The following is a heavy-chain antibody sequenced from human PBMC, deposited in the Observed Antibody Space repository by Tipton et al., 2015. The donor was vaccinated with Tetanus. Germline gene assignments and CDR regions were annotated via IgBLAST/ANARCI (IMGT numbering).Heavy chain of an antibody. Sequence: SLRLSCAASGFTFDDYAMHWVRQAPGKGLEWVSGISWNSGSIGYADSVKGRFTISRDNAKNSLYLQMNSLRAEDTALYYCAKDIGITGTLMNAFDIWGQGTMVTVSS. CDR2: ISWNSGSI. CDR3: AKDIGITGTLMNAFDI. J-gene: IGHJ3*02. CDR1: GFTFDDYA. D-gene: IGHD1-7*01. V-gene: IGHV3-9*01.